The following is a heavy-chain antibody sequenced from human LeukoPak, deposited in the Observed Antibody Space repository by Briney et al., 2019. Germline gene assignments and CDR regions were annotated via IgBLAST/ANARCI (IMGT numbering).Heavy chain of an antibody. CDR3: AKVLYCSSTSCLGVEIDY. D-gene: IGHD2-2*01. V-gene: IGHV3-23*01. CDR1: GFTFSSYA. Sequence: PGGSLRLSCAASGFTFSSYAMSWVRQAPGKGLEWVSAISGSGGSTYYADSVKGRFTISRDNSKNTLYLQMNSLRAEDTAVYYCAKVLYCSSTSCLGVEIDYWGQGTLVTVSS. J-gene: IGHJ4*02. CDR2: ISGSGGST.